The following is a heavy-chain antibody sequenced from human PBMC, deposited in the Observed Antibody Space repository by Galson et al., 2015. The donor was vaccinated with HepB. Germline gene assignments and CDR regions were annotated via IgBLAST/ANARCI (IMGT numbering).Heavy chain of an antibody. V-gene: IGHV2-70*01. D-gene: IGHD5-12*01. CDR1: GFSLSTRGMC. CDR2: IDWDDDK. CDR3: ARSGGSSGCDNPYDY. Sequence: PALVKPTQTLTLTCTFSGFSLSTRGMCVSWIRQPPGKALEWLALIDWDDDKYYSTSLKTRLTISKDTSKNQVVLTMTNMDPVDTATYYCARSGGSSGCDNPYDYWGQGTLVTVSS. J-gene: IGHJ4*02.